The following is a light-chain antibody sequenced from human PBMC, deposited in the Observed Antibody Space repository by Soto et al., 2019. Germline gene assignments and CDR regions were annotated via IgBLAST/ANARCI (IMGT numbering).Light chain of an antibody. J-gene: IGLJ1*01. Sequence: QSALTQPASVSGSPGQSITISCTGTSSDVGYYNYVSWYQQHPGKAPKLMIYDVNYRPSGVSDRFSGSKSGNTSSLTLSGLQAEDEADYYCSSYTSSSTLVFGTGTKLTVL. CDR2: DVN. CDR3: SSYTSSSTLV. CDR1: SSDVGYYNY. V-gene: IGLV2-14*03.